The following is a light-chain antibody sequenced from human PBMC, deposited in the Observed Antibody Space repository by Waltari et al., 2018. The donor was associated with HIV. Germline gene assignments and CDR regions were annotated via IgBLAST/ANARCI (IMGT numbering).Light chain of an antibody. V-gene: IGLV3-1*01. CDR2: EDN. Sequence: SYELTQPPSVSVSPGQTASITCSGDKLGDKYAYWYQQKPGQSPLFVHYEDNKRPSGVPERLSSSNSGNTATLTISGTQAMDEADYYCQAWDSSTVVFGGGTKLTVL. J-gene: IGLJ2*01. CDR1: KLGDKY. CDR3: QAWDSSTVV.